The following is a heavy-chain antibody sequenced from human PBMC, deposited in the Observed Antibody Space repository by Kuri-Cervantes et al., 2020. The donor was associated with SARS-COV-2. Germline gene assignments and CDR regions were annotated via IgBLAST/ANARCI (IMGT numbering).Heavy chain of an antibody. Sequence: SETLSLSCTVSGGSISSSSYYWGWIRQPPGKGLEWIGSIYYSGRTYYNPSLKSRVTISVDTSKNQFSLKLSSVTAADTAVYYCARLVPYYDFWSGSYYFDYWGQGTLVTVSS. J-gene: IGHJ4*02. CDR3: ARLVPYYDFWSGSYYFDY. CDR2: IYYSGRT. CDR1: GGSISSSSYY. V-gene: IGHV4-39*01. D-gene: IGHD3-3*01.